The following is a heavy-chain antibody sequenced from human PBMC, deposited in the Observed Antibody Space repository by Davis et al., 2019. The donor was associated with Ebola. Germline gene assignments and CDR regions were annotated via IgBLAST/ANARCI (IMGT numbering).Heavy chain of an antibody. J-gene: IGHJ4*02. Sequence: ASVKVSCKASGYTFTDYYMHWVRQAPGQGLEWMGWISAYNGNTNYAQKLQGRVTMTTDTSTSTAYMELRSLRSDDTAVYYCTRDFSYVGGYCSSTSCSQDYWGQGTLVTVSS. D-gene: IGHD2-2*01. CDR3: TRDFSYVGGYCSSTSCSQDY. CDR2: ISAYNGNT. CDR1: GYTFTDYY. V-gene: IGHV1-18*04.